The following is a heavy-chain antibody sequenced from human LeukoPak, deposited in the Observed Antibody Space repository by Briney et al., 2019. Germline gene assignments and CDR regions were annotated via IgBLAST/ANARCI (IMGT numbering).Heavy chain of an antibody. D-gene: IGHD2-2*02. J-gene: IGHJ4*02. CDR2: ISSSSSYT. V-gene: IGHV3-11*06. CDR1: GFTFSDYY. CDR3: ASARIPGLPGY. Sequence: GGSLRLSCAASGFTFSDYYMSWIRQAPGKGLEWVSYISSSSSYTNYADSVKGRFTISRDNAKNSLYLQMNSLRAEDTAVYYCASARIPGLPGYWGQGTLVTVSS.